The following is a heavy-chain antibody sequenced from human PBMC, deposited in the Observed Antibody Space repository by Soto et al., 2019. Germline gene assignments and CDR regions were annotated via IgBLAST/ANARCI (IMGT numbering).Heavy chain of an antibody. CDR1: GDSLRSGEYY. J-gene: IGHJ5*02. CDR3: ARGWDTRITGTTTWFDP. V-gene: IGHV4-30-4*01. Sequence: QVQLQESGPGLVKPSQTLSLTCSVSGDSLRSGEYYWTWIRQSPWRGLEWIGFILYGGSTKYNPSLESRLTMSVDRSKNQFSLRLSSVTAADTAVYFCARGWDTRITGTTTWFDPWGPGTLVTVSS. CDR2: ILYGGST. D-gene: IGHD1-20*01.